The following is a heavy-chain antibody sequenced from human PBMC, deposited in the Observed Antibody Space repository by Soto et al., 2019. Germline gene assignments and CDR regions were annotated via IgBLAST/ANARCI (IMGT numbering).Heavy chain of an antibody. Sequence: EVQLVESGGGLVKPGGSLRLSCAASGFTFSSYAMSWVRQAPGKGLEWVSVISAAGGVTYYTDSLKGRFTISRDNSKNTLYLQMDGLRAEDTAVYFCAKGSTAAIGRNWFGPWGQGTLVTVSS. CDR1: GFTFSSYA. J-gene: IGHJ5*02. CDR2: ISAAGGVT. D-gene: IGHD2-2*01. V-gene: IGHV3-23*04. CDR3: AKGSTAAIGRNWFGP.